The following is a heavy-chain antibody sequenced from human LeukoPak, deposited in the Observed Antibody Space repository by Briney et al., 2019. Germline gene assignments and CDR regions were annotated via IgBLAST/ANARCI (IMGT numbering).Heavy chain of an antibody. Sequence: SETLSLTCTVSGGSVSSGSYYWSWIRQPPGKGLEWIGYIYYSGSTNYNPSLKSRVTISVDTSKNQFSLKLSSVTAADTAVYYRARIRVADVYYFDYWGQGTQVTVSS. J-gene: IGHJ4*02. V-gene: IGHV4-61*01. D-gene: IGHD6-19*01. CDR1: GGSVSSGSYY. CDR3: ARIRVADVYYFDY. CDR2: IYYSGST.